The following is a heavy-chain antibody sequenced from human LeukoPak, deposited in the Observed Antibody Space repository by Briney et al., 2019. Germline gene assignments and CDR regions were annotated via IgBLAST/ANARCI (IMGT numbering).Heavy chain of an antibody. CDR3: ARGGAYCGGDCFSP. CDR2: ISNSGGTI. D-gene: IGHD2-21*02. V-gene: IGHV3-48*01. J-gene: IGHJ5*02. CDR1: GFTVSSNY. Sequence: GGSLRLSCAASGFTVSSNYMTWVRQAPGKGLEWVSYISNSGGTIYYADSVKGRFTISRDNAKNSLYLQMNSLRAEDTSVYYCARGGAYCGGDCFSPWGQGTLVTVSS.